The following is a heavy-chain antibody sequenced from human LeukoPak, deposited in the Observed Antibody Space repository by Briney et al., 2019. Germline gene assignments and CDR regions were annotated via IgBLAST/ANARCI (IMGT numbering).Heavy chain of an antibody. Sequence: GGSLRLSCAASGFTFSSYAMHWVRQAPGKGLEWVAVISYDGSNKYYADSVKGRFTISRDNSKNTLYLQMNSLRAEDTAVYYCARDILTGYYRYYYGMDVWGQGTTVTVSS. J-gene: IGHJ6*02. D-gene: IGHD3-9*01. CDR1: GFTFSSYA. CDR3: ARDILTGYYRYYYGMDV. CDR2: ISYDGSNK. V-gene: IGHV3-30-3*01.